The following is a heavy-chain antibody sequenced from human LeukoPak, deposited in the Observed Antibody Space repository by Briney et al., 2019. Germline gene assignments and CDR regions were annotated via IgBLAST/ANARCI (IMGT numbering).Heavy chain of an antibody. J-gene: IGHJ4*02. Sequence: GASVKVSCKASGYTFTGHYMHWIRQAPGQGLEWMGWIEPNSGGTHFAQKFQGRLTISRDTSISTAYMELRSLRSDDTAVYYCARVLRYDFWSAYYFDYWGQGTLVTVSS. D-gene: IGHD3-3*01. V-gene: IGHV1-2*02. CDR2: IEPNSGGT. CDR1: GYTFTGHY. CDR3: ARVLRYDFWSAYYFDY.